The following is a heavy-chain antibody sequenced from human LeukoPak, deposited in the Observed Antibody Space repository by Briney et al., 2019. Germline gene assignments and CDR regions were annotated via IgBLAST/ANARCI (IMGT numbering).Heavy chain of an antibody. J-gene: IGHJ4*02. V-gene: IGHV3-7*03. D-gene: IGHD2-15*01. CDR2: IKQDGSEK. CDR1: GFTFSSYW. CDR3: ATEGGPPIERY. Sequence: GGSLRLSCAASGFTFSSYWMSWVRQAPGKGLEWVANIKQDGSEKYYVDSVKGRFTISRDNAKNSLYLQMNSLRAEDTAVYYCATEGGPPIERYWGQGTLVTVSS.